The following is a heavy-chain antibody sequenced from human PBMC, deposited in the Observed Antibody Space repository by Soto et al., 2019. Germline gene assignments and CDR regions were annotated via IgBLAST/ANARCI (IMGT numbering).Heavy chain of an antibody. CDR2: ITSKTGQI. V-gene: IGHV3-21*06. CDR1: GFPFSAYN. CDR3: ARDLFAGQQLGIPWFEP. J-gene: IGHJ5*02. Sequence: EVQLVESGGGLVKPGGSLRLSCTGSGFPFSAYNMNWVRQVPGKGPEWISSITSKTGQIYYAESVKGRFTISRDNAKNSCYLEMNRLGAEDTAVYFCARDLFAGQQLGIPWFEPWGQGTLVTVSS. D-gene: IGHD2-21*01.